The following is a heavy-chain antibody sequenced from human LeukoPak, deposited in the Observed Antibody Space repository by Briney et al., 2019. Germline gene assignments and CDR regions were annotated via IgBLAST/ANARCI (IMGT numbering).Heavy chain of an antibody. V-gene: IGHV4-59*01. D-gene: IGHD4-17*01. Sequence: TSETLSLTCTVSGGSISSYYWSWIRQPPGKGLEWIGYIYYSGSTNYNPSLKSRVTISVDTSKNQFSLKLSSVTAADTAVYYCARVKGDYGDYGTNWFDPWGQGTLVTVSS. J-gene: IGHJ5*02. CDR2: IYYSGST. CDR1: GGSISSYY. CDR3: ARVKGDYGDYGTNWFDP.